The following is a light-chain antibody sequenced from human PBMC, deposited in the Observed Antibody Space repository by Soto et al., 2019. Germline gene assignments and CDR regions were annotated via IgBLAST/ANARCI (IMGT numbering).Light chain of an antibody. CDR2: EGF. CDR3: CSNEGRNTYV. J-gene: IGLJ1*01. CDR1: SSDVGSGNV. Sequence: QSVLTQPASVSGSPGQSITISCTGTSSDVGSGNVVSWYQHYPGKAPQLMIYEGFKRPSGVSSRFSGSKSGNTASLTISGLQAEDEAEYYCCSNEGRNTYVFGTGTKVTVL. V-gene: IGLV2-23*01.